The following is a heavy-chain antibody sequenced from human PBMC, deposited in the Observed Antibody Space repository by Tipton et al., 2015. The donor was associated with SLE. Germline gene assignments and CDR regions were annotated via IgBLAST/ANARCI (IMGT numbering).Heavy chain of an antibody. J-gene: IGHJ6*03. CDR1: GFTFSSYG. CDR2: IWYDGSNK. Sequence: SLRLSCAASGFTFSSYGMHWVRQAPGKGLEWVAIIWYDGSNKYYADSVKGRFTISRDNSKNTLYLEMRSLRAEDTAVFYCARNGGNYYMDVRGKGTTVTVSS. D-gene: IGHD3-16*01. V-gene: IGHV3-33*01. CDR3: ARNGGNYYMDV.